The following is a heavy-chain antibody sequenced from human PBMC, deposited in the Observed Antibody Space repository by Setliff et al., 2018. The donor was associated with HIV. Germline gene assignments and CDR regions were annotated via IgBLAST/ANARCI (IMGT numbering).Heavy chain of an antibody. CDR1: GFTFSSYA. V-gene: IGHV3-30-3*01. CDR3: ARETPRPNDYGDFDAFDI. D-gene: IGHD4-17*01. J-gene: IGHJ3*02. Sequence: PGGSLRLSCAASGFTFSSYAMHWVRQAPGKGLEWVVVISYDGSNKYYADSVKGRFTISRDNSKNTLYLQMNSLRAEDTAVYYCARETPRPNDYGDFDAFDIWGQGTMVTVSS. CDR2: ISYDGSNK.